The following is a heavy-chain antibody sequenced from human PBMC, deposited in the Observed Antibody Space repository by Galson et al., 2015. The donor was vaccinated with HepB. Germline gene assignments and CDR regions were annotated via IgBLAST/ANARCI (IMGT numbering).Heavy chain of an antibody. J-gene: IGHJ6*02. CDR2: IIPIFGTA. D-gene: IGHD3-3*01. Sequence: SVKVSCKASGGTFSSYAISWVRQAPGQGLEWMGGIIPIFGTANYAQKFQGRVTITADESTSTAYMELSSLRSEDTAVYYCARDRRITIFGVVIISPYYYYGMDVWGQGTTVTVSS. V-gene: IGHV1-69*13. CDR3: ARDRRITIFGVVIISPYYYYGMDV. CDR1: GGTFSSYA.